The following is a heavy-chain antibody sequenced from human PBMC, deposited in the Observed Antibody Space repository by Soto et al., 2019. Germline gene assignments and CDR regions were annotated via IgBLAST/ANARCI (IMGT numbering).Heavy chain of an antibody. Sequence: SQTLSLTCAISGDSVSSNTASWNWIRQSPSRGLEWPGRTYFRSKWYNDYAVSVKSRIIINPDTSNNQFSLQPNSVTPEDTAVYFCAKGDNLGPKTGYAFDPWGQGIMVTVSS. V-gene: IGHV6-1*01. CDR2: TYFRSKWYN. D-gene: IGHD5-12*01. J-gene: IGHJ5*02. CDR1: GDSVSSNTAS. CDR3: AKGDNLGPKTGYAFDP.